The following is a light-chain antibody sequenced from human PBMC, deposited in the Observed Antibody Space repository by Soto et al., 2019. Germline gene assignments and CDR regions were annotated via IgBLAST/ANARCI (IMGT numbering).Light chain of an antibody. J-gene: IGKJ1*01. CDR3: RQYFRAWT. Sequence: DIVVTQSPDSLAVSLGERATINCKSSQSVLYSSNNKKYLAWYQQKPGQPPKLLIYWASTRESGVPDRFSGGGSETDFTLTISSLQGEGVAVSYCRQYFRAWTFGQGDKVESK. CDR1: QSVLYSSNNKKY. CDR2: WAS. V-gene: IGKV4-1*01.